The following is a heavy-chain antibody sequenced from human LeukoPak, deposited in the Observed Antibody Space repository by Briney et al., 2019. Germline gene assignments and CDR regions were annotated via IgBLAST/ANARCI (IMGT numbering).Heavy chain of an antibody. D-gene: IGHD3-10*01. CDR1: GFTFSSYS. V-gene: IGHV3-21*01. CDR2: ISSSSSYI. Sequence: GGSLRLSCAASGFTFSSYSMNWVRQAPGKGLEWVSSISSSSSYIYYADSVKGRFTISRDNAKNSLYLQMNSLRAEDTAEYYCARAYLWFGDFIEDYWGQGTLVTVSS. CDR3: ARAYLWFGDFIEDY. J-gene: IGHJ4*02.